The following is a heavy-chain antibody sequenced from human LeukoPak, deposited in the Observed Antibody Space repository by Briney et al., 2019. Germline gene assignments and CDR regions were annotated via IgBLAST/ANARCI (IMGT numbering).Heavy chain of an antibody. Sequence: GGSLRLSCAASGFTFSSYSMNWVRQAPGKGLEWVSSISSSSSYIYYADSVKGRFTISRDNAKNSLYLQMNSLRAEDTALYYCAKDSHMDTAMVTMDYWGQGTLVTVSS. V-gene: IGHV3-21*04. J-gene: IGHJ4*02. CDR1: GFTFSSYS. D-gene: IGHD5-18*01. CDR3: AKDSHMDTAMVTMDY. CDR2: ISSSSSYI.